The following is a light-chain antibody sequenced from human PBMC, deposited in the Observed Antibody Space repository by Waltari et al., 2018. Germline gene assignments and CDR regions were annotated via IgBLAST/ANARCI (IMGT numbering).Light chain of an antibody. CDR1: DSTTGPNV. J-gene: IGLJ3*02. V-gene: IGLV1-44*01. CDR3: AAWDDSLNGRWV. CDR2: RSD. Sequence: QSVLTQPPSASGTPVQGLTISCPGADSTTGPNVVNWYQQVPGKAPKLLIYRSDRRPAGVPDRFSGSKSGTSASLAISGLQSEDEADYYCAAWDDSLNGRWVFGGGTKVTVL.